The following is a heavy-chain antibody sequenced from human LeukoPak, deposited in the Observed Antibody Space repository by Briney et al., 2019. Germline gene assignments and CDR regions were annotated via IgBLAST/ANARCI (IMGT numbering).Heavy chain of an antibody. CDR3: VRASSGYSPI. Sequence: GGSLRLSCSASGFTFSWHAMHWVRQAPGKGLEYVSAISSNGGSTDYADSVKGRFTIARDNSKNKLYLQMSSLRAEDTAVFYCVRASSGYSPIWGQGTMVTVSS. V-gene: IGHV3-64D*06. D-gene: IGHD3-22*01. J-gene: IGHJ3*02. CDR2: ISSNGGST. CDR1: GFTFSWHA.